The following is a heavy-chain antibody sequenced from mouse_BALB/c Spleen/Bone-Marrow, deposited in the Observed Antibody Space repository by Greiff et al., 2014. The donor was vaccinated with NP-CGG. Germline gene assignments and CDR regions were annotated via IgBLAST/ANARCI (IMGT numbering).Heavy chain of an antibody. CDR2: IDPANGNT. J-gene: IGHJ2*01. CDR1: GFNIKDTY. CDR3: ANYYYGYYFDS. V-gene: IGHV14-3*02. D-gene: IGHD1-1*01. Sequence: VQLQQPGAELVKPGASVKLSCTASGFNIKDTYMHWVKQRPEQGLELIGRIDPANGNTKYDPKFQGKATITADTSSNTAYLQLSSLTSEDTAVYYCANYYYGYYFDSWGQGTTLAVSS.